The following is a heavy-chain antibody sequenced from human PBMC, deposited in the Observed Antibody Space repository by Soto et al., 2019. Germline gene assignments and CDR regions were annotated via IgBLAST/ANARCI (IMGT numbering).Heavy chain of an antibody. Sequence: GQSLKISCTGSGYNFNTYWIGWVLQMPGKGLEWMGIIYPGDFDTRYSQSFQGHFTMSVDKSINTAYLQWNNLETSDTAMYYCARLLGYSFGHQEFFDYWGQGTPVTVSS. CDR1: GYNFNTYW. J-gene: IGHJ4*02. V-gene: IGHV5-51*01. CDR3: ARLLGYSFGHQEFFDY. D-gene: IGHD5-18*01. CDR2: IYPGDFDT.